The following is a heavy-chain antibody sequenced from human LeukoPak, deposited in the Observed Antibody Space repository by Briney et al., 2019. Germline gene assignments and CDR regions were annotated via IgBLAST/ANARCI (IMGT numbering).Heavy chain of an antibody. CDR3: ARSVEGYCSGGSCYSYYYYMDV. D-gene: IGHD2-15*01. Sequence: SETLSLTCTVSGYSISSGYYWGWIRQPPGKGLEWIGYIYYSGSTNYNPSLKSRVTISVDTSKNQFSLKLSSVTAADTAVYYCARSVEGYCSGGSCYSYYYYMDVWGKGTMVTVSS. CDR1: GYSISSGYY. V-gene: IGHV4-38-2*02. CDR2: IYYSGST. J-gene: IGHJ6*03.